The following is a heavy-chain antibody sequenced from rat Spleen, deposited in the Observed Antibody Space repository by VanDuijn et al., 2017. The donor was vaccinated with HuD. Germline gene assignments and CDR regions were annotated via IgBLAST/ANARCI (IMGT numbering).Heavy chain of an antibody. CDR3: ARGWERFAY. Sequence: VQLKESGPGLVQPSQTLSLTCTVSGYSLNTSGVNWVRQPPGKGLEWMGGVWGDGGTDYNSVLNPRVSISRDISKSQVFLKMNSLQTEDTAMYFCARGWERFAYWGQGTLVTVSS. CDR1: GYSLNTSG. CDR2: VWGDGGT. V-gene: IGHV2-1*01. J-gene: IGHJ3*01. D-gene: IGHD5-1*01.